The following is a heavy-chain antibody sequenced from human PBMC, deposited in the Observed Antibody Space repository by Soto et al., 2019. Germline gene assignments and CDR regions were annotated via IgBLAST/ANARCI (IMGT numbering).Heavy chain of an antibody. V-gene: IGHV4-61*01. J-gene: IGHJ6*02. CDR3: ASYTSGRSGPALDV. Sequence: PSETLSLTCTVSGVSVSNHNYYWTWIRQPPGKGPEWVGYIHYSGSTNHNPSPKSRVTMSVDTAKNQFSLELTSVTAADTAVYYRASYTSGRSGPALDVWGQGTTVTVSS. CDR2: IHYSGST. CDR1: GVSVSNHNYY. D-gene: IGHD3-10*01.